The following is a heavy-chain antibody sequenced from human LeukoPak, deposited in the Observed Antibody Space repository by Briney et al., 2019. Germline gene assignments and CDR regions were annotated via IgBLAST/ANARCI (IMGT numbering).Heavy chain of an antibody. Sequence: PGRSLRLSCAASGFTFSSYAMHWVRQAPGKGLXXXXXXXXXXSNKYYADSVKGRXTISRXNSKNTLYLQMNSLRAEDTAVYYCARDSLKIAXRPPHPYYYYGMDVWGQGTTVTVSS. D-gene: IGHD6-6*01. V-gene: IGHV3-30*04. J-gene: IGHJ6*02. CDR1: GFTFSSYA. CDR3: ARDSLKIAXRPPHPYYYYGMDV. CDR2: XXXXXSNK.